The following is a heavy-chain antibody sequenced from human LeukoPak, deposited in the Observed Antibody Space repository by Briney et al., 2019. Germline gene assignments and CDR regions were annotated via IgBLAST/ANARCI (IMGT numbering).Heavy chain of an antibody. CDR3: ARSNTMTSNYYYGMDV. Sequence: GGPLRLSCAATGFTFRSHGMQWVRQAPGKWLEWVAVIWYDGSKTYYADSVKGRFNISRDNSKNTLDPQMSSLRAGDTAVYYCARSNTMTSNYYYGMDVWGQGTTVTVSS. J-gene: IGHJ6*02. V-gene: IGHV3-33*01. CDR2: IWYDGSKT. D-gene: IGHD4-11*01. CDR1: GFTFRSHG.